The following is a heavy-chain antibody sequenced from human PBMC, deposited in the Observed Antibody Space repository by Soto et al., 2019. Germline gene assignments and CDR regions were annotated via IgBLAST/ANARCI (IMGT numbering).Heavy chain of an antibody. CDR1: GGTFGGYY. J-gene: IGHJ4*02. CDR2: INHSGST. Sequence: SETLSLTCAVYGGTFGGYYWRRIRKPPGKGLEWIGEINHSGSTNYNPSLKSRVTISVDTSKNQFSLKLSSVTAADTAVYYCARGNSRYCSGGSCYAIDYWGQGTLVTVSS. D-gene: IGHD2-15*01. V-gene: IGHV4-34*01. CDR3: ARGNSRYCSGGSCYAIDY.